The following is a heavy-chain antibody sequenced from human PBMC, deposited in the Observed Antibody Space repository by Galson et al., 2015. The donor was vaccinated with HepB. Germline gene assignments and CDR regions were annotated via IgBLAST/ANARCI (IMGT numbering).Heavy chain of an antibody. J-gene: IGHJ4*02. D-gene: IGHD2-15*01. Sequence: SLRLSCAASGFTVSNTDMNWVRQAPGKGLEWVSVIYSGGAKYYADSVKGRFTISRDNYKNTLYLHVNNLIAEDTAVSSCACPFCTGGSCYPLWYWGLGTLVTVSS. CDR3: ACPFCTGGSCYPLWY. CDR2: IYSGGAK. V-gene: IGHV3-53*01. CDR1: GFTVSNTD.